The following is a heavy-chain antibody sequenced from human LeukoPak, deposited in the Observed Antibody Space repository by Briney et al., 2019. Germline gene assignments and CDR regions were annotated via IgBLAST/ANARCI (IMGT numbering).Heavy chain of an antibody. CDR2: ISAYNGNT. CDR1: GYTFTSYG. J-gene: IGHJ6*03. CDR3: ARGAQLAPYSFDYYYYMDV. D-gene: IGHD1-1*01. Sequence: ASVKVSCKASGYTFTSYGISWVRQAPGQGLEWMGWISAYNGNTNYAQKLQGRVTMTTDTSTSTAYMELRSLRSDDTAVYYCARGAQLAPYSFDYYYYMDVWGKGTTVTVSS. V-gene: IGHV1-18*01.